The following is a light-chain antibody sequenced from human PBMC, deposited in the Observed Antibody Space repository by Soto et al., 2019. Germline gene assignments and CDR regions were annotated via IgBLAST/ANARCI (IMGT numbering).Light chain of an antibody. CDR3: QQYNNWPIT. CDR1: QTVTRN. J-gene: IGKJ5*01. V-gene: IGKV3-15*01. Sequence: EIVLTQSPGTLSLSPGERATPSCRASQTVTRNYLAWYQQKPGQAPSLLIYGASRRATGIPARFSGSGSGTEFTLTISSLQAEDFAVYYCQQYNNWPITFGQGTRLEIK. CDR2: GAS.